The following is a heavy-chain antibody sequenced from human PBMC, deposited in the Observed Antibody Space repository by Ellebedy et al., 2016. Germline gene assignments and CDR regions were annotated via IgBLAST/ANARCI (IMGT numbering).Heavy chain of an antibody. CDR2: IYYSGST. J-gene: IGHJ4*02. Sequence: SETLSLXCTVSGGSISSSSHYWGWIRQPPGKGLEWIGSIYYSGSTYYNPSLKSRVTISVDTSKNQFSLKLSSVTAADTAVYYCARHRIVTTVTTLWGLGFDYWGQGTLVTVSS. CDR1: GGSISSSSHY. D-gene: IGHD4-17*01. CDR3: ARHRIVTTVTTLWGLGFDY. V-gene: IGHV4-39*01.